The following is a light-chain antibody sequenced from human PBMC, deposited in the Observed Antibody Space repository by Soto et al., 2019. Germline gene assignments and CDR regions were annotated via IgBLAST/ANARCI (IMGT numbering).Light chain of an antibody. Sequence: QSALTQPASVSGSPGQSISISCIGTSGDVGAFNYVSWYQHHPGKAPQLIIYDVTSRPSGVSNRFSASKSGNTASLTISGLQAEDEADYYCSSYTTRNTEVFGTGTKLTVL. CDR3: SSYTTRNTEV. CDR2: DVT. V-gene: IGLV2-14*03. CDR1: SGDVGAFNY. J-gene: IGLJ1*01.